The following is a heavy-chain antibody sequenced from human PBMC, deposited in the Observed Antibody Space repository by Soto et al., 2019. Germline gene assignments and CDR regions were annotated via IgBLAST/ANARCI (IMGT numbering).Heavy chain of an antibody. CDR1: GFTFSSYW. D-gene: IGHD2-15*01. CDR2: IKQDGSEK. Sequence: GGSLRLSCAASGFTFSSYWMSWVRQAPGKGLEWVANIKQDGSEKYYVDSVKGRFTISRDNAKNSLYLQMNSLRAEDTAVDYCAREGGGYCSGGSCYYFDYWGQGTLVTVSS. CDR3: AREGGGYCSGGSCYYFDY. V-gene: IGHV3-7*03. J-gene: IGHJ4*02.